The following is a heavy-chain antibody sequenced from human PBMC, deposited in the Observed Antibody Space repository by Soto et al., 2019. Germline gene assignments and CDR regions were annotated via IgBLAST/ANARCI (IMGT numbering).Heavy chain of an antibody. CDR3: ARNWNLALLPAAYSEC. V-gene: IGHV4-39*01. CDR2: GYYTVTT. CDR1: NFSVLTSIYY. J-gene: IGHJ1*01. Sequence: SETLSLTCTVSNFSVLTSIYYWAWIHQPPGKGLEWVGTGYYTVTTYYNPSLQSRVTISIDTSKNQFSLNLNSLTAADTAVYYCARNWNLALLPAAYSECWGKGTKVSGSS. D-gene: IGHD2-2*01.